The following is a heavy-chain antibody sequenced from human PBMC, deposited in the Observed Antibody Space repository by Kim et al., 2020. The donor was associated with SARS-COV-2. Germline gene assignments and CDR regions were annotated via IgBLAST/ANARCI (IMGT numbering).Heavy chain of an antibody. V-gene: IGHV4-34*01. Sequence: SETLSLTCAVYGGSFSGYYWSWIRQPPGKGLEWIGKINHSGSTNYNPSLKSRVTISVDTSKNQFSLKLSSVTAADTAVYYCARIRLAYCGGDCRTLAFDIWGQGTMVTVSS. D-gene: IGHD2-21*01. CDR3: ARIRLAYCGGDCRTLAFDI. CDR1: GGSFSGYY. CDR2: INHSGST. J-gene: IGHJ3*02.